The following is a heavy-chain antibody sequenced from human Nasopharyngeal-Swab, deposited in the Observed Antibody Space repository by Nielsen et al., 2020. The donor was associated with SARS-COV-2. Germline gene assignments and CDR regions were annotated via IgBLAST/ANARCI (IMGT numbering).Heavy chain of an antibody. Sequence: SLKISCAASGFTFDDYAMQWVRQAPGKGLEWVSGISWNSGSIGYADSVKGRFTISRDNAKNSLYLQMNSLRAEDTALYYCAKDRGDYCDVEPYFDYWGQGTLVTVSS. V-gene: IGHV3-9*01. D-gene: IGHD4-17*01. CDR1: GFTFDDYA. J-gene: IGHJ4*02. CDR3: AKDRGDYCDVEPYFDY. CDR2: ISWNSGSI.